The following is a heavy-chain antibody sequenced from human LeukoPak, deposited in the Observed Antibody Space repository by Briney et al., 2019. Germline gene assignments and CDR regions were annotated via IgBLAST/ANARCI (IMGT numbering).Heavy chain of an antibody. D-gene: IGHD3-10*01. CDR2: IYYSGST. CDR3: ARDLYGSGSYLGY. V-gene: IGHV4-59*01. J-gene: IGHJ4*02. CDR1: GGSISSYY. Sequence: SETLSLTCTVSGGSISSYYWSWIRQPPGKGLEWIGYIYYSGSTNYNPSLKSRVTISVDTSKNQFSLKLSSVTAADTAVYYCARDLYGSGSYLGYWGQGTLVTVSP.